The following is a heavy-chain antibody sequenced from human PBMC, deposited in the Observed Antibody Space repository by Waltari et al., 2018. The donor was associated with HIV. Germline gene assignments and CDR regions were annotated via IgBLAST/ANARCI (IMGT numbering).Heavy chain of an antibody. Sequence: QVQLVESGGGWVKPGGSLRLSCAASGFVFSVFYMSWFRQAPGKGLEWISYISSSGTTIYYRDSVKGRFTISRDNAKNSLSLQMNSLRAEDTAVYYCASPGPYCGGDCYLDWGPGTLVTVSS. J-gene: IGHJ4*02. CDR2: ISSSGTTI. CDR1: GFVFSVFY. V-gene: IGHV3-11*01. D-gene: IGHD2-21*02. CDR3: ASPGPYCGGDCYLD.